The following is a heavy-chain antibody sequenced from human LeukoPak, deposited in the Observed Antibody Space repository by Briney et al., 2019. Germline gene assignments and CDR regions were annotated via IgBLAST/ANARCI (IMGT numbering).Heavy chain of an antibody. CDR3: AKGVSWGSDWYLDY. Sequence: GGSLRLSCAASGLTFSAYGMNWVRQAPGKGLEWVSSISEGPDSAYYADSVKGRFTISRDNSKNTLFLQMNSLRAEDTAVYYCAKGVSWGSDWYLDYWGQGTLVTVSS. D-gene: IGHD6-19*01. V-gene: IGHV3-23*01. CDR1: GLTFSAYG. CDR2: ISEGPDSA. J-gene: IGHJ4*02.